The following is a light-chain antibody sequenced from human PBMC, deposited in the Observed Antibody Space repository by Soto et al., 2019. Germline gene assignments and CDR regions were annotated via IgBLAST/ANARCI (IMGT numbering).Light chain of an antibody. V-gene: IGLV2-18*01. CDR3: SLYTSSSTVA. Sequence: QSALTQPPSVSGSPGQSVTIPCTATSSDVGSYNRVSWYQQPPGTPPKLIIYEVSNRPSGVPDRFSGSKSGNTASLTISGLQAEDVADYYCSLYTSSSTVAFGGGTKLTVL. CDR2: EVS. CDR1: SSDVGSYNR. J-gene: IGLJ2*01.